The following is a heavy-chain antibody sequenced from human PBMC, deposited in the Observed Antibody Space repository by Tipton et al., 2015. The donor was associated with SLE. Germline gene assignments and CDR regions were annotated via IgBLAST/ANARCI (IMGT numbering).Heavy chain of an antibody. CDR2: INHSGST. J-gene: IGHJ6*02. CDR1: GGSFSGYY. Sequence: TLSLTYAVYGGSFSGYYWSWIRQPPGKGLEWIGEINHSGSTNYNPSLKSRVTISVDTSKNQFSLKLSSVTAADTAVYYCARGHTAMVGSLYYYGMDVWGQGTTVTVSS. CDR3: ARGHTAMVGSLYYYGMDV. V-gene: IGHV4-34*01. D-gene: IGHD5-18*01.